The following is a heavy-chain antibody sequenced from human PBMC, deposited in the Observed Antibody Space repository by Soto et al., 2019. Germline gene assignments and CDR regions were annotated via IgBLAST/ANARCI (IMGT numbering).Heavy chain of an antibody. V-gene: IGHV3-23*01. J-gene: IGHJ4*02. Sequence: EVQLLESGGGLVQPGGSLRLSCAASGFTFSSYAMSWVRQAPGQGLEWVSTIVGSGGITYYADSVKGRFTISRDNSKNTLYLQMNSLRAEDTAIYYCEPSALVYWGQGTLVTVSS. CDR3: EPSALVY. CDR2: IVGSGGIT. D-gene: IGHD1-26*01. CDR1: GFTFSSYA.